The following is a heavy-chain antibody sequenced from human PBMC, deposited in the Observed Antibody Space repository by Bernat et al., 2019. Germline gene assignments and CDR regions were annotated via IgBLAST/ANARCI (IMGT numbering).Heavy chain of an antibody. V-gene: IGHV1-18*01. CDR1: GYTFSTYK. Sequence: QVYLVQSGADVKKPGASVKVSCEASGYTFSTYKITWVRQAPGQGLEWMGWISPYNGNANYAQNFQGRVTMTTDTSTSTAYMELTSLRSDDTAIYYCARGYRIFDYWGQGTLVRVSS. J-gene: IGHJ4*02. CDR2: ISPYNGNA. D-gene: IGHD2/OR15-2a*01. CDR3: ARGYRIFDY.